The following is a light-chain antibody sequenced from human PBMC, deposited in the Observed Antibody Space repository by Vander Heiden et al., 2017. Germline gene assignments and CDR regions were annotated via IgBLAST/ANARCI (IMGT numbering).Light chain of an antibody. J-gene: IGLJ3*02. CDR3: CSYAGGNTLV. Sequence: QSALTQPASVSGSPGKSITISCTGGRSDVGSYNLVSWYQHHPGRAPRLVIYEVTKRASGVSSRFSGSKSGSAASLTISGLQPEDEGEYHCCSYAGGNTLVFGGGTKLTVL. CDR1: RSDVGSYNL. CDR2: EVT. V-gene: IGLV2-23*02.